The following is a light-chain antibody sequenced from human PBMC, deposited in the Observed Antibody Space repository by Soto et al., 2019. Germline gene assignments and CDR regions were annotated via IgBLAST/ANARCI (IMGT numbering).Light chain of an antibody. Sequence: QSVLTQPAPVSGSPGQSITISCTGTSSDVGGYNYVSWYQQHPGKAPKLMIYDVSNRPSGVSNRFSGSKSGNTASLTISGLQAEDGADYYCSSYTSSSTPYVFGTGTKVTVL. CDR2: DVS. CDR1: SSDVGGYNY. V-gene: IGLV2-14*01. J-gene: IGLJ1*01. CDR3: SSYTSSSTPYV.